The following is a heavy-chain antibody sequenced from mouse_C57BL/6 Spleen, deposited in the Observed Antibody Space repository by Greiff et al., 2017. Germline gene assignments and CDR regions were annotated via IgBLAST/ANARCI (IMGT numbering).Heavy chain of an antibody. V-gene: IGHV5-17*01. CDR2: ISSGSSTT. CDR1: GFTFRDYG. CDR3: ARHLGSLYWFDY. D-gene: IGHD6-1*01. Sequence: EVQVVESGGGLVKPGGSLKLSCAASGFTFRDYGMHWVRQAPEKGLEWVAYISSGSSTTYYADTVKGRFTISRDNAKNTLYLQMTSLRSEDTAVYYCARHLGSLYWFDYWGQGTTLTVSS. J-gene: IGHJ2*01.